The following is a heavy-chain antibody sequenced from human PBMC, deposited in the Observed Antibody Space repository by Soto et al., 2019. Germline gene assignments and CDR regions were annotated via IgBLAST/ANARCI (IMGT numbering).Heavy chain of an antibody. CDR3: ARDRDDFWSGRLYYYYMDV. J-gene: IGHJ6*03. CDR2: ISAYNGNT. CDR1: CYAFTSYG. Sequence: ASVKVSCKASCYAFTSYGIRLLRHSPGQWLEWMGLISAYNGNTNYAQKLQGRVTMTTDTSTSTAYMELRSMRSDDTAVYYCARDRDDFWSGRLYYYYMDVWGKGTTVTVSS. D-gene: IGHD3-3*01. V-gene: IGHV1-18*01.